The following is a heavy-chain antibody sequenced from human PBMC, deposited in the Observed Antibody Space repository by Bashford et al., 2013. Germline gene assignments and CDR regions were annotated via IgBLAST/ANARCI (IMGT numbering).Heavy chain of an antibody. J-gene: IGHJ4*02. CDR1: GDSVSSEAHY. CDR2: IHFSGIT. Sequence: SETLSLTCTVSGDSVSSEAHYWSWFRQSPGKGLEWIGNIHFSGITSYNPSLKSRVTISIDTSNNQFSLKLSSVTAADTAVYYCVRRGYGDYPYYFDYWGQGTLVTVSS. V-gene: IGHV4-61*08. CDR3: VRRGYGDYPYYFDY. D-gene: IGHD4-17*01.